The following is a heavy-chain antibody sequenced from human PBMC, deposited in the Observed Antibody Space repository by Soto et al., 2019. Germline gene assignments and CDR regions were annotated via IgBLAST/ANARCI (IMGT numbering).Heavy chain of an antibody. J-gene: IGHJ4*02. CDR2: ISYSGST. CDR1: GASMSSHY. CDR3: ARADPDASVGY. D-gene: IGHD3-16*01. Sequence: SETLSLTCTVSGASMSSHYWTWLRQSPGKGLEWIGYISYSGSTYYNPSHKSRVTISADTSRNQFSLKLSAVISADTAVYSCARADPDASVGYWGQGTLVTVSS. V-gene: IGHV4-59*11.